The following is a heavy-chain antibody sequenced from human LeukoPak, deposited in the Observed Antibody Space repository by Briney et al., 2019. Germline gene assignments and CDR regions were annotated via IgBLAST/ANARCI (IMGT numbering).Heavy chain of an antibody. V-gene: IGHV1-18*01. J-gene: IGHJ4*02. CDR3: ARDLDQYSGRFGGFGHDF. Sequence: ASVKVSCKASRYTFTSYAMNWVRQAPGQGLEWMGWISAYNGNTNYAQKLQGRVTMTTDTSTSTAYMELRSLRSDDTAVYYCARDLDQYSGRFGGFGHDFWGQGTLVTVSS. D-gene: IGHD1-26*01. CDR1: RYTFTSYA. CDR2: ISAYNGNT.